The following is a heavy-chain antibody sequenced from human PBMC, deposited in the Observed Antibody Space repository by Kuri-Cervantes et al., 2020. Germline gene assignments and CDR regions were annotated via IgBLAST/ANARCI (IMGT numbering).Heavy chain of an antibody. V-gene: IGHV4-34*01. CDR3: ASMTTGNFDY. CDR2: INHSGST. CDR1: GGSLSGYY. D-gene: IGHD4-17*01. J-gene: IGHJ4*02. Sequence: SETLSLTCAVYGGSLSGYYWSWIRQPPGKGLEWIGEINHSGSTNYNPSLKSRVTISVDTSKNQFSLKLSSVTAADTAVYYCASMTTGNFDYWGQGTLVTVSS.